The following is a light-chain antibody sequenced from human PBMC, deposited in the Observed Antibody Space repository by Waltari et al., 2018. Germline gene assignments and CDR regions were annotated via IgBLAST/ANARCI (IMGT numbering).Light chain of an antibody. Sequence: QSVLTQPPSASGTPGQRVTISCSGSSSNIGSNYVYWYQQLPGTAPKLLIYRNNQRPSGVPDRFSGSKSGTSASRAISGLRSEDEADYYCAAWDDSLSGPLVVFGGGTKLTVL. CDR3: AAWDDSLSGPLVV. J-gene: IGLJ2*01. CDR1: SSNIGSNY. V-gene: IGLV1-47*01. CDR2: RNN.